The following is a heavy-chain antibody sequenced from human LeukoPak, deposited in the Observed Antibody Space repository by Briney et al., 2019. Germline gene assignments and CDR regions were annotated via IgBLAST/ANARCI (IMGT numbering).Heavy chain of an antibody. J-gene: IGHJ4*02. CDR2: IRGSGSNT. Sequence: GGSLRLSCAASGFTFSSYGMNWVRQAPGKGLEWVSAIRGSGSNTYYADSVKGRFTISRDNSKNTLYLQMNSLRAEDTAVYYCAKDRNYYDSSGYYYGDYWGQGTLVTVSS. CDR1: GFTFSSYG. D-gene: IGHD3-22*01. CDR3: AKDRNYYDSSGYYYGDY. V-gene: IGHV3-23*01.